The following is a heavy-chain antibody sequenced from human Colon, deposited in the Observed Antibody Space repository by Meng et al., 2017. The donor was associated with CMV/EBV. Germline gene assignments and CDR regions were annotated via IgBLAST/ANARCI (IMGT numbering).Heavy chain of an antibody. J-gene: IGHJ4*02. Sequence: GDSYSSNNVTWNGIRQSPSGGLEWLGRTYYRSQWSTDYAVSLRSRINIKADTAKNQFSLKLNSVNPEDTAMYYCARVISSIGIIDYWGQGSLVTVSS. CDR2: TYYRSQWST. CDR3: ARVISSIGIIDY. CDR1: GDSYSSNNVT. D-gene: IGHD1-26*01. V-gene: IGHV6-1*01.